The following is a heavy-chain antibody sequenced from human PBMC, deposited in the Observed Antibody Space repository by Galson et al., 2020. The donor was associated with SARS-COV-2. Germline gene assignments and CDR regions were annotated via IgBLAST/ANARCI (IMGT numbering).Heavy chain of an antibody. J-gene: IGHJ4*02. CDR2: LDTSSTYI. D-gene: IGHD3-10*01. V-gene: IGHV3-21*01. CDR3: ARSPPASTSGTSIYFDY. CDR1: GFAFSSYT. Sequence: GGSLRLSCAASGFAFSSYTMNWVRQAPGKGLEWVGSLDTSSTYIYHADSLKGRFTISRDNAENSLYLQMNSLRAEDTAVYYCARSPPASTSGTSIYFDYWGQGTQVTVSS.